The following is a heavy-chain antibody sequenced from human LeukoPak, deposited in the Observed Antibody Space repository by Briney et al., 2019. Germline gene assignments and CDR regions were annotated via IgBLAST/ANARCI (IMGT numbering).Heavy chain of an antibody. V-gene: IGHV1-18*01. CDR2: ISAYNGNT. CDR1: GYTFTSYG. D-gene: IGHD2-15*01. Sequence: ASVKVSCKASGYTFTSYGISWVRQAPGQGLEWMGWISAYNGNTNYARKLQGRVTMTTDTSTSTAYMELRSLRSDDTAVYYCARGPQDSQGHYYYYGMDVWGQGTTVTVSS. J-gene: IGHJ6*02. CDR3: ARGPQDSQGHYYYYGMDV.